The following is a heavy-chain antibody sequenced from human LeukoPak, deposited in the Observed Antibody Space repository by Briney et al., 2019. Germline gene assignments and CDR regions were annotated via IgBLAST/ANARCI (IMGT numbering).Heavy chain of an antibody. CDR3: ARFRSTTIIGGGLDY. Sequence: GGSLRLSCAASGFTFRNYALSWVRQAPGKGLEWVSSISESGVTTYYADSVKGRFTISRDNSKNTLFLQMSSLRVDDTAVYFCARFRSTTIIGGGLDYWGQGTLVTVPS. CDR2: ISESGVTT. J-gene: IGHJ4*02. V-gene: IGHV3-23*01. CDR1: GFTFRNYA. D-gene: IGHD3-10*02.